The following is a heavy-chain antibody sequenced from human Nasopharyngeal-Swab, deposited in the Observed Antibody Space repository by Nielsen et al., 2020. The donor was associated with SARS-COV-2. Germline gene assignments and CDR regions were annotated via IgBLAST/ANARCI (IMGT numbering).Heavy chain of an antibody. CDR2: IYYNGNT. Sequence: SESLSLTCTVSAHSIASSTSYWGWLRQPAGKGLEWFGNIYYNGNTYQNSSLKSLLTITVDKSKNQFSLQLSSVTAADTAVYYGVRSSSWYYFDYWAQGTQVTVSS. D-gene: IGHD6-13*01. CDR1: AHSIASSTSY. J-gene: IGHJ4*02. CDR3: VRSSSWYYFDY. V-gene: IGHV4-39*01.